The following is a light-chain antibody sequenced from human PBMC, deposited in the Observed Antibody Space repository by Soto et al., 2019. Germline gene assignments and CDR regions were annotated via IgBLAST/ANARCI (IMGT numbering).Light chain of an antibody. Sequence: EIVLTQSPGTLSLSPGERATLSCRASQSVNNAYLAWYQQNPGQAPRLLIYDASKMATGISDRFSGSGSGTAFTLTISRLEPEDFAVYYCQQYGTSVLTFGGGTKVEMK. CDR2: DAS. V-gene: IGKV3-20*01. CDR3: QQYGTSVLT. CDR1: QSVNNAY. J-gene: IGKJ4*01.